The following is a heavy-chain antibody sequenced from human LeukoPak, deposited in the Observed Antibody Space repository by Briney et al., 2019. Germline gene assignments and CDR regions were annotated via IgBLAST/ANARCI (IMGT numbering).Heavy chain of an antibody. CDR2: ISYDGSNK. D-gene: IGHD6-13*01. Sequence: GGSLRLSCAASEFTFSSYAMHWVRQAPGKGLEWVAVISYDGSNKYYADSVKGRFTISRDNSKNTLYLQMNSLRAEDTAVYYCARSIAAAGTTWGFFDYWGQGTLVTVSS. CDR3: ARSIAAAGTTWGFFDY. V-gene: IGHV3-30-3*01. J-gene: IGHJ4*02. CDR1: EFTFSSYA.